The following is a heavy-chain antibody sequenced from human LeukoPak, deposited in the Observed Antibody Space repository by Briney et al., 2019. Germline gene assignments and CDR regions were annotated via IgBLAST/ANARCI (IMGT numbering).Heavy chain of an antibody. CDR2: ISDRSNYI. V-gene: IGHV3-21*01. CDR1: GFTFSTYN. CDR3: VRDSDTYGDHTTRRFDY. D-gene: IGHD4-17*01. J-gene: IGHJ4*02. Sequence: XGSLRLSCAASGFTFSTYNMNWVRQAPGKGLEWVSCISDRSNYIYYADSVKGRFTISRDNAKNSLYLEMNSLRAEDTAVYYCVRDSDTYGDHTTRRFDYWGQGTLVTVSS.